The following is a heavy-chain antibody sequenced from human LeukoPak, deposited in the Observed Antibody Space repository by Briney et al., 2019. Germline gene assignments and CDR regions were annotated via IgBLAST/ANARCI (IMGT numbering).Heavy chain of an antibody. V-gene: IGHV1-8*01. CDR2: MSPNSGNT. D-gene: IGHD6-19*01. CDR1: GYTFTNYD. CDR3: ARNPYGSGFEDY. Sequence: ASVKVSCKASGYTFTNYDINWVRQATGQGLEWMGWMSPNSGNTGYAQKFQGRVTMTRNTSISTAYMELSSLTPEDTAVYYCARNPYGSGFEDYWGQGTLVTVSS. J-gene: IGHJ4*02.